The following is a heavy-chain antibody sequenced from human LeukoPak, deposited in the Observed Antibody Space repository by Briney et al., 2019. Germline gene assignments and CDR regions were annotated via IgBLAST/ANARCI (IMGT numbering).Heavy chain of an antibody. Sequence: PGMSLRLSCVGSGFKFDDYSMHWVRQVPGKGLEWVSGISWSTATIAYADSVKGRFTISRANAKDSLYLQMNSLRPEDMALYYCAKGGSNGWNADHWGQGTLVTVSS. CDR3: AKGGSNGWNADH. CDR1: GFKFDDYS. CDR2: ISWSTATI. D-gene: IGHD1-1*01. J-gene: IGHJ5*02. V-gene: IGHV3-9*03.